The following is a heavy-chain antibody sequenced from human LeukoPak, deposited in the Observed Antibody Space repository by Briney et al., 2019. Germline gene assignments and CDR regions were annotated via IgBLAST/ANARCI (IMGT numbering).Heavy chain of an antibody. Sequence: ASVKVSCKASGYTFTSYGISWVRQAPGQGLEWMGWISDYNGNTNYAQKLQGRVTMATDTSTSTAYMELRSLRSDDTAVYYCARDLYRDSLPVSWFDPWGQGTLVTISS. CDR3: ARDLYRDSLPVSWFDP. J-gene: IGHJ5*02. D-gene: IGHD4-11*01. CDR2: ISDYNGNT. CDR1: GYTFTSYG. V-gene: IGHV1-18*01.